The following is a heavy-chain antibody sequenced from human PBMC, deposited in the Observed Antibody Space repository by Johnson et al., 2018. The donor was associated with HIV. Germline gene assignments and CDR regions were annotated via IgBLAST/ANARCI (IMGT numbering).Heavy chain of an antibody. J-gene: IGHJ3*01. Sequence: QVQLVESGGGVVQPGRSLRLSCAASGFTFSSYAMHWVRQAPGKGLEWVAVISYDGSNKYYADSVKGRFTISRDNSKNTLYLQMNSLRAEDTAVYYCAKTMAQGEYAFDVRGQGTLVTVSS. CDR1: GFTFSSYA. CDR3: AKTMAQGEYAFDV. CDR2: ISYDGSNK. V-gene: IGHV3-30*04. D-gene: IGHD3-10*01.